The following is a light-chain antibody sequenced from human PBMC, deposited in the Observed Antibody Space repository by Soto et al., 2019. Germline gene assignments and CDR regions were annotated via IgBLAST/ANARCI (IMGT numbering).Light chain of an antibody. V-gene: IGKV3-11*02. CDR3: QQRSNWPPEKVLT. J-gene: IGKJ3*01. Sequence: EIVLTQSPATLSLSPGERATLSCRASQSVSSYLAWYQQKPGQAPRLLIYDASNRATGIPARFSGSGSGRDFHLTISSVEPEDFAVYYGQQRSNWPPEKVLTFGPGTKVDIK. CDR1: QSVSSY. CDR2: DAS.